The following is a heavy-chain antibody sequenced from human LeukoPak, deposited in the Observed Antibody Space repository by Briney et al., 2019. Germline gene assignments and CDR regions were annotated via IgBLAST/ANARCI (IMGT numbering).Heavy chain of an antibody. J-gene: IGHJ4*02. Sequence: SGPTLVNPTQTLTLTCTFSGFSLTTSGVGVGWIRQPPGKALGWLALIYWDDDERYSPSLKSRLTITKDTSKNQVVLTMTIMDPVDTATYYCGHSRQPRVLDYWGQGTLVTVSS. D-gene: IGHD1-14*01. CDR1: GFSLTTSGVG. V-gene: IGHV2-5*02. CDR2: IYWDDDE. CDR3: GHSRQPRVLDY.